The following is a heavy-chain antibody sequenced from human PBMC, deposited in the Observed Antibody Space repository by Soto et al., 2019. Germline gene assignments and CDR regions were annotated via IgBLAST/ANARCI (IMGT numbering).Heavy chain of an antibody. CDR3: AREGAFSYSSGWGAFDY. V-gene: IGHV1-3*01. CDR2: INAGNGNT. D-gene: IGHD6-19*01. Sequence: ASVKVTCKASGYTFTSYAMHWVRLAPGQRLEWMGWINAGNGNTKYSQKFQGRVTITRDTSASTAYMELSSLRSEDTAVYYCAREGAFSYSSGWGAFDYWGQGTLVTVSS. CDR1: GYTFTSYA. J-gene: IGHJ4*02.